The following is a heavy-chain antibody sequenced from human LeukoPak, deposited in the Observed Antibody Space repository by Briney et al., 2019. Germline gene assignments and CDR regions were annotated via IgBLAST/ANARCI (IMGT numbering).Heavy chain of an antibody. J-gene: IGHJ4*02. CDR3: ARYSSGWYNQDY. D-gene: IGHD6-19*01. CDR2: ISSSGSTI. Sequence: GGSLRLSCSASGFIFSFYEMTWVRQAPGKGLEWLSYISSSGSTIYYADSVKGRFTISRDNAKNSLYLQMNSLRAEDTAVYYCARYSSGWYNQDYWGQGTLVTVSS. CDR1: GFIFSFYE. V-gene: IGHV3-48*03.